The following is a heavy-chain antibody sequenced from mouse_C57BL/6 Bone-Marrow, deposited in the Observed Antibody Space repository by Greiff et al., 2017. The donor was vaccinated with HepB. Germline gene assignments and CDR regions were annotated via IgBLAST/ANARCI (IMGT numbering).Heavy chain of an antibody. Sequence: QVQLKESGPELVKPGASVKISCKASGYAFSSSWMNWVKQRPGKGLEWIGRIYPGDGDTNYNGKFKGKATLTADKPSSTAYMQLSSLTSEDSAVYFCATTVVSYYFDYWGQGTTLTVSS. CDR1: GYAFSSSW. V-gene: IGHV1-82*01. D-gene: IGHD1-1*01. CDR3: ATTVVSYYFDY. CDR2: IYPGDGDT. J-gene: IGHJ2*01.